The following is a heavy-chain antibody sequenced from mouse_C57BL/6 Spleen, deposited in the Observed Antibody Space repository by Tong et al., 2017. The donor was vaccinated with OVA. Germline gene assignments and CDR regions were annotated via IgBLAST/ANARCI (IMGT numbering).Heavy chain of an antibody. V-gene: IGHV1-54*01. D-gene: IGHD2-1*01. CDR3: ASYGNPYYYAMDY. J-gene: IGHJ4*01. CDR1: GYAFTNYL. Sequence: VQLQESGPELVKPGASVKVSCKASGYAFTNYLIEWVKQRPGQGLEWIGVINPGSGGTNYNEKFKGKATLTADKSSSTAYMQLSSLTSEDSAVYYCASYGNPYYYAMDYWGQGTSVTVSS. CDR2: INPGSGGT.